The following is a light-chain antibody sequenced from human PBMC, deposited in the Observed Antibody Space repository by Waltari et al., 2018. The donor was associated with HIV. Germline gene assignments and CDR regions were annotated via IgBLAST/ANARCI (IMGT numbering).Light chain of an antibody. V-gene: IGLV3-1*01. Sequence: SYEVTQPPSVSVSPGQTVVMSCSGVKLEDKYACWFRQRPGQSPVLIVYEDSKRPSGIPERFSGSNSGNTATLTIRGTQVSDEADYYCAAWDANAVVFGGGTKLTV. CDR3: AAWDANAVV. CDR1: KLEDKY. J-gene: IGLJ2*01. CDR2: EDS.